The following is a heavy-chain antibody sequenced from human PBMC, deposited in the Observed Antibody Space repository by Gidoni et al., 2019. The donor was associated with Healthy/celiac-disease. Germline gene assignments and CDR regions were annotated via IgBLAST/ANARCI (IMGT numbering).Heavy chain of an antibody. Sequence: EVQLVESGGGLVTPGGSLRLSCAASGFTFSTAWRNWVRQAPGKGLEWVGRIKSKTDGGTTDYAAPVKGRFTISRDDSKNTLYLQMNSLKTEDTAVYYCTAPSKEVHFSSGWSINYYYYYYMDVWGKGTTVTVSS. CDR2: IKSKTDGGTT. D-gene: IGHD6-19*01. CDR1: GFTFSTAW. J-gene: IGHJ6*03. CDR3: TAPSKEVHFSSGWSINYYYYYYMDV. V-gene: IGHV3-15*07.